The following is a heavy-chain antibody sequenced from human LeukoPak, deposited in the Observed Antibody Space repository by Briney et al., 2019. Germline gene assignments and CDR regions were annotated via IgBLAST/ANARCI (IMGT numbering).Heavy chain of an antibody. CDR1: GESFSDYY. CDR3: ARYCTNGVCYDKNFDY. Sequence: PSETLSLTCAVYGESFSDYYWSWLRQPPGKGLEWIGEINHSGSTNYNPSLKSRVTISVDTSKNQFSLKLSSVTAADTAVYYCARYCTNGVCYDKNFDYWGQGTLVTVSS. J-gene: IGHJ4*02. D-gene: IGHD2-8*01. V-gene: IGHV4-34*01. CDR2: INHSGST.